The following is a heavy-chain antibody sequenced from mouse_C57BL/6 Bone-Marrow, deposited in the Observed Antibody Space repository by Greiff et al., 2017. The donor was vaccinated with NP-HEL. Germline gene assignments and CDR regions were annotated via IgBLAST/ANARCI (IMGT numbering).Heavy chain of an antibody. CDR1: GYTFTSYW. J-gene: IGHJ1*03. CDR3: ARGEDYYGSSGYWYFDV. CDR2: IHPNSGST. D-gene: IGHD1-1*01. Sequence: VQLQQPGAELVKPGASVKLSCKASGYTFTSYWMHWVKQRPGQGLEWIGMIHPNSGSTNYNEKFKSKATLTVDKSSSTAYMQLSSLTSEDSAVYYCARGEDYYGSSGYWYFDVWGTGTTVTVSS. V-gene: IGHV1-64*01.